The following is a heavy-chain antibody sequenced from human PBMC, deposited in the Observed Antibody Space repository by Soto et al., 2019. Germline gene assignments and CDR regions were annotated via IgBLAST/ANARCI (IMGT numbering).Heavy chain of an antibody. D-gene: IGHD1-26*01. V-gene: IGHV3-30-3*01. J-gene: IGHJ3*02. Sequence: QVQLVESGGGVVQPGRSLRLSCAASGFTFGAYTMHWVRQPPGKGLEWVAVISYDGNNERYTDPVRGRFTVSRDNSKSTLYLQMNSVKSEDTAVYYCARDGYSGRSDGFDIWGQGTMVTVSS. CDR1: GFTFGAYT. CDR2: ISYDGNNE. CDR3: ARDGYSGRSDGFDI.